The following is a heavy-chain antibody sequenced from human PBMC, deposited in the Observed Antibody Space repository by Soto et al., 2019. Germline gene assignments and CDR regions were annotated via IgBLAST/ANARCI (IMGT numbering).Heavy chain of an antibody. D-gene: IGHD6-19*01. CDR1: GGSISSYY. CDR2: IYYSGSN. CDR3: ARHIGGWSGWYDWFDP. Sequence: QVQLQESGPGLVKPSETLSLTCTVSGGSISSYYWSWLRQPPGKGLEWIGYIYYSGSNNYNPSLKSRVTISVDTSKNQFSLKLSSVTAADTAVYYCARHIGGWSGWYDWFDPWGQGTLVTVSS. V-gene: IGHV4-59*08. J-gene: IGHJ5*02.